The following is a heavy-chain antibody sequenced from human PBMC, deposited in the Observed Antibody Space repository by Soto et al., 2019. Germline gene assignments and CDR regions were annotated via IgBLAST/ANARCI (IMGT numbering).Heavy chain of an antibody. CDR2: INHSGST. D-gene: IGHD6-13*01. V-gene: IGHV4-34*01. J-gene: IGHJ5*02. CDR1: GGSFSGYY. CDR3: ARDRQYSRRFDP. Sequence: QVQLQQWGAGLLKPSETLSLTCAVYGGSFSGYYWSWIRQPPGKGLEWIGEINHSGSTNYNPSLKSRVTISVDTSKNQLSLKLSSVTAADTAVYYCARDRQYSRRFDPWGQGTLVTVSS.